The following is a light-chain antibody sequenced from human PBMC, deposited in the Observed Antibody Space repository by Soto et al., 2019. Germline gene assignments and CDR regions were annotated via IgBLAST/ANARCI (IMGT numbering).Light chain of an antibody. J-gene: IGKJ4*01. V-gene: IGKV4-1*01. CDR2: WAS. Sequence: DIVLTQSPDSLAVSLGERATINCKSSQSVLYSSKDKNYLAWYQQKPGQPPKLLIYWASTRESGVPDRFSGSGSDTDFTLTLSSLQPEDVAVYYCQQYYTTPLLTFGGGTKVEIK. CDR1: QSVLYSSKDKNY. CDR3: QQYYTTPLLT.